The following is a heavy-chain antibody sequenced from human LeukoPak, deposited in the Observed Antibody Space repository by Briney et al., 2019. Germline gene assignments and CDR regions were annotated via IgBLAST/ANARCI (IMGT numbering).Heavy chain of an antibody. CDR2: INPNSGGT. J-gene: IGHJ5*02. Sequence: ASVKVSCKASGYTFTGYYMHWVRQAPGQGLEWMGRINPNSGGTNYAQKFQGRVTMTRDTSTSTVYMELSSLRSEDTAVYYCARDVGITGTTIWFDPWGQGTLVTVSS. V-gene: IGHV1-2*06. D-gene: IGHD1-7*01. CDR3: ARDVGITGTTIWFDP. CDR1: GYTFTGYY.